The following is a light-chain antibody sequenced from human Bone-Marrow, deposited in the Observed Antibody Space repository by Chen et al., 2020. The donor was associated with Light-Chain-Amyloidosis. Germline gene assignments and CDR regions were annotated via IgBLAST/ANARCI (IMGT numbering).Light chain of an antibody. CDR3: QVWDRSSDRPV. J-gene: IGLJ3*02. Sequence: SYVLTQPSSVSVAPGQPATIACGGKNIESTSVHWYQQTPGQAPLLVVYEESDRPSGIPERLSGSNSGNTATLTISRVEAGDEADYYCQVWDRSSDRPVFGGGTKLTVL. CDR1: NIESTS. V-gene: IGLV3-21*02. CDR2: EES.